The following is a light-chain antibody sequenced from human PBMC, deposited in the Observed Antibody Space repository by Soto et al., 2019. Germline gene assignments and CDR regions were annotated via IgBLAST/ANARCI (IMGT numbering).Light chain of an antibody. J-gene: IGKJ4*01. CDR1: QNINNN. Sequence: EIVMTQSPATLSVSPGERATLSCRASQNINNNLAWYQQKPGQGPRLLIYGASSRATGIPSRFTGSGSGTGFTLTISSLQSEDFAIYDCQQYNNWPLTFGGATKVEIK. CDR2: GAS. V-gene: IGKV3-15*01. CDR3: QQYNNWPLT.